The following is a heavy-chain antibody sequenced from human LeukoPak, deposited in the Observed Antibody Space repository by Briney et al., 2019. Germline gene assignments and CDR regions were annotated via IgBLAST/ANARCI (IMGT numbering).Heavy chain of an antibody. V-gene: IGHV1-2*02. Sequence: ASVKVSCKASGYTFTGYYMHWVRQAPGQGLEWMGWINPNSGGTNYAQKFQGRVTMTRDMSTSTDYMELSSLRSEDTAVYYCARGGCSGGSCYADWGQGTLVTVSS. CDR3: ARGGCSGGSCYAD. CDR2: INPNSGGT. CDR1: GYTFTGYY. J-gene: IGHJ4*02. D-gene: IGHD2-15*01.